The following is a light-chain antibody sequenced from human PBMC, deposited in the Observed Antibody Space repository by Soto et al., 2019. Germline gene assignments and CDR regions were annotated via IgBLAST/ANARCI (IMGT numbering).Light chain of an antibody. CDR3: QQANSFPPGVT. J-gene: IGKJ3*01. V-gene: IGKV1D-12*01. Sequence: DIQMTQSPSSVSASVGDRVTITCRASRGISSWLAWYQQKPGKAPKLLIYAASSLQSGVPSRFSGSGSGTDFTLTISSLQPEDFATYYCQQANSFPPGVTFGPGTKVDIK. CDR2: AAS. CDR1: RGISSW.